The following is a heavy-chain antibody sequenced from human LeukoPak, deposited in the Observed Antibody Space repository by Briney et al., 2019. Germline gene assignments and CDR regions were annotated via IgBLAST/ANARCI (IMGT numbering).Heavy chain of an antibody. CDR1: GYTFTSYG. D-gene: IGHD6-19*01. J-gene: IGHJ3*02. Sequence: GASVKVSCKASGYTFTSYGISWVRQAPGQGLEWMGWISAYNGNTNYAQKLQGRVTMTTDTSTSTAYMELRSLRSDDTAVYYCARQIAVAGSNDAFDIWGQGTMVTVSS. CDR3: ARQIAVAGSNDAFDI. CDR2: ISAYNGNT. V-gene: IGHV1-18*01.